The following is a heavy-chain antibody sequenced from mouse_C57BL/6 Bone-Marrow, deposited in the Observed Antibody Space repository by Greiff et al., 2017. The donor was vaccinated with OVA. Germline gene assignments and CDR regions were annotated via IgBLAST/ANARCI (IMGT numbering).Heavy chain of an antibody. CDR1: GFTFSDYG. V-gene: IGHV5-15*01. CDR3: ARCRLYAMDY. Sequence: EVKLVESGGGLVQPGGSLKLSCAASGFTFSDYGMAWVRQATRKGPEWVAFIGNLAYSFYYADTVTGRFTISRENAKNTLYLEMRSLRYEDTSMYYCARCRLYAMDYWGQGTSVTVSS. J-gene: IGHJ4*01. CDR2: IGNLAYSF.